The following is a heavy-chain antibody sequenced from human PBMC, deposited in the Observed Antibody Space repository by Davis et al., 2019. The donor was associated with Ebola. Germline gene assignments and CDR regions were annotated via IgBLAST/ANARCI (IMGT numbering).Heavy chain of an antibody. Sequence: PGGSLRLSCAGSGFRFSDYAMTWVRQAPGKGLEWVSAADGSGASTYYADSVKGRFTISRDNSKNTLYLQMTSLRVEDTAVYYCAKDRYCGGGTCSFSYFDSWGQGMLVSVSS. CDR2: ADGSGAST. J-gene: IGHJ5*01. D-gene: IGHD2-21*01. CDR3: AKDRYCGGGTCSFSYFDS. V-gene: IGHV3-23*01. CDR1: GFRFSDYA.